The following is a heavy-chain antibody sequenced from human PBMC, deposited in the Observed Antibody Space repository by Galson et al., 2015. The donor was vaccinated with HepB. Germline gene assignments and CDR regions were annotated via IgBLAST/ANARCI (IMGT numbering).Heavy chain of an antibody. CDR3: ARRRGDYVDWFDP. D-gene: IGHD4-17*01. V-gene: IGHV1-69*13. Sequence: SVKVSCKASGGTFRNFAISWVRQAPGQGPEWVGGIIASFGTAHYAQRFQDRVTITADESTNTAYMELSSLRSEDTAVYYCARRRGDYVDWFDPWGQGTLVTVSS. CDR2: IIASFGTA. CDR1: GGTFRNFA. J-gene: IGHJ5*02.